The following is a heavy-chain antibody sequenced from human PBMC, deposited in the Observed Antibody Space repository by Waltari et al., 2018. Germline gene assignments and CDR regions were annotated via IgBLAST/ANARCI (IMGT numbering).Heavy chain of an antibody. V-gene: IGHV3-53*01. CDR2: IYSGGRK. J-gene: IGHJ4*02. D-gene: IGHD6-19*01. CDR3: AREPTGVAGTGYFDY. Sequence: VQLVESVGGLFQLGGSLRLSFSASGFSVTRYSMTWVRTAPGKGQEWVSVIYSGGRKYYADAVKGRFNISKDNSKNTLYLQMNSLRAEDTAVYYCAREPTGVAGTGYFDYWGQGTLVTVSS. CDR1: GFSVTRYS.